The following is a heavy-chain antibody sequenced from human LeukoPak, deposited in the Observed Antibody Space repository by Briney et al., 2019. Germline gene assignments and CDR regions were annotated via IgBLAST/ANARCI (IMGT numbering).Heavy chain of an antibody. CDR3: ASQAVAEHYWGY. Sequence: ASVKVSCKASGYTFTSYDINWVRQATGQGPEWMGWMNPNSGNTGYAQKFQGRVTMTRNTSISTAYMELSSLRSEDTAVYYCASQAVAEHYWGYWGQGTLVTVSS. J-gene: IGHJ4*02. V-gene: IGHV1-8*01. CDR1: GYTFTSYD. CDR2: MNPNSGNT. D-gene: IGHD6-19*01.